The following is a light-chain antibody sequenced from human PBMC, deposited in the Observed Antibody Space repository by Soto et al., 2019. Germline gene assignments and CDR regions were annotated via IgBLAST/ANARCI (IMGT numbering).Light chain of an antibody. J-gene: IGKJ2*01. CDR1: QTISSS. CDR3: QQSYSTPHT. CDR2: VAS. Sequence: DIPMTQSPTSLSASVGDRVTITCRASQTISSSLNWYQQRPGEAPKLLISVASRLERGITSRFSGSGSGTDFTLTITNLQPEDCASYYCQQSYSTPHTCGPGTKLEIK. V-gene: IGKV1-39*01.